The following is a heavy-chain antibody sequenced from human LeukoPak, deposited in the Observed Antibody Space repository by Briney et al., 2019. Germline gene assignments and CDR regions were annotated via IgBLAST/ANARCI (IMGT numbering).Heavy chain of an antibody. J-gene: IGHJ4*02. Sequence: PSETLSLTCTVSGVSISSSNSYWGWIRQPPGKGLEWIGSIYYSGNTYYNASLKSQVTISVDTSKSQFSLRITSVTAADTAMYYCVRDAPGAFDYWGQGILVTVSS. V-gene: IGHV4-39*07. CDR1: GVSISSSNSY. CDR2: IYYSGNT. CDR3: VRDAPGAFDY. D-gene: IGHD4/OR15-4a*01.